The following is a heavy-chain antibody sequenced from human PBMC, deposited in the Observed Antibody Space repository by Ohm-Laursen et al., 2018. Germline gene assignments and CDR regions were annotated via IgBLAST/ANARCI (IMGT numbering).Heavy chain of an antibody. Sequence: SLRLSCAASGFTFDDHYMDWVRQAPGKGLELVARSRNKAKSYTTEYAASVKGRFTISRDDPKNSLYLQMNSLKTEDTAVYYCARDVGAFDVWGHGTMVTVSS. CDR1: GFTFDDHY. CDR2: SRNKAKSYTT. V-gene: IGHV3-72*01. J-gene: IGHJ3*01. CDR3: ARDVGAFDV.